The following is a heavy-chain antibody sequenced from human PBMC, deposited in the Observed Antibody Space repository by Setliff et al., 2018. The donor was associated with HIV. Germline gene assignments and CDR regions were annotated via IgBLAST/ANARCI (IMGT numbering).Heavy chain of an antibody. CDR2: IYYSGIT. D-gene: IGHD3-10*01. CDR1: GASISTTNYY. J-gene: IGHJ5*02. CDR3: ARARGPPLPVLDL. Sequence: SETLSLTCSVSGASISTTNYYWAWVRQPPGKGLEWIGNIYYSGITFKNPSLKSRVSISVDRSGNQFSLRLTSVTAADTAVYFCARARGPPLPVLDLWGQGTLVTVSS. V-gene: IGHV4-39*07.